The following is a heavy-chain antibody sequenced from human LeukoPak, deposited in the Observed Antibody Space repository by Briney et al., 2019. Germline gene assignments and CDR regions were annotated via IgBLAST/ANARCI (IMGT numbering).Heavy chain of an antibody. CDR2: ISGSGHRT. CDR3: ARVSGTIQIWPQPFGDGMGV. D-gene: IGHD5-18*01. J-gene: IGHJ6*02. Sequence: GGSLRLPCAASGFTFISYAMSWVRQAPGKGLECVSAISGSGHRTYYADSVKGRFTISRDNSKNTLYLQMNSLTAEDTAVYYCARVSGTIQIWPQPFGDGMGVWGQGTTVTVSS. CDR1: GFTFISYA. V-gene: IGHV3-23*01.